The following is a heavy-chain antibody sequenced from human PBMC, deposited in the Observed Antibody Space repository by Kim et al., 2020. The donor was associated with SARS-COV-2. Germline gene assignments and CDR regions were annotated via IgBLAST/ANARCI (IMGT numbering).Heavy chain of an antibody. Sequence: ASVKVSCKASGYSFTSYAMNWVRHAPGQGLEWMGWINTKTGNPTYAQGFTGRFVFSLDTSVSTAYLQISNLKAEDTAVYYCARSFYYDILTSLYYFDYWGQGTLVTVSS. D-gene: IGHD3-9*01. CDR2: INTKTGNP. CDR3: ARSFYYDILTSLYYFDY. J-gene: IGHJ4*02. CDR1: GYSFTSYA. V-gene: IGHV7-4-1*02.